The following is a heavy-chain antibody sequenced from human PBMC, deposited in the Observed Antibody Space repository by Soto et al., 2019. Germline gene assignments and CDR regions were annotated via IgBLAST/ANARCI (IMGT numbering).Heavy chain of an antibody. V-gene: IGHV1-69*08. Sequence: QVQLVQSGAEVKKPGSSVKVSCKASGGTFSSVTLNWVRQAPGQGLEWMGRIIPILDRANYAQKFQGRVTITADKSTGTAYMELISLRSEDTAVYYCARDGASAFHIWGQGTMVTVSS. CDR2: IIPILDRA. CDR3: ARDGASAFHI. D-gene: IGHD3-16*01. CDR1: GGTFSSVT. J-gene: IGHJ3*02.